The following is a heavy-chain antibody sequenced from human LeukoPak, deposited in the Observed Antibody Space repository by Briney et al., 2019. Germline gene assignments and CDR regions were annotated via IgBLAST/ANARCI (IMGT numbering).Heavy chain of an antibody. CDR1: GFTFSNYV. CDR3: ATRGTTATKYFED. CDR2: IPAADSGT. Sequence: GGSLCLSCGASGFTFSNYVMSWVRQAPGQGLEWVSTIPAADSGTYYAASVNGRFTISIDNSKHTLHLQMNGLRAEDTAVYYCATRGTTATKYFEDWGQGTLVTVSS. D-gene: IGHD1-1*01. J-gene: IGHJ4*02. V-gene: IGHV3-23*01.